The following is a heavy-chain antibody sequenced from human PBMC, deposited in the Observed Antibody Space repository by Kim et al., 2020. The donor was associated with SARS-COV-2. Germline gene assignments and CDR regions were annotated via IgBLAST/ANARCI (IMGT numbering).Heavy chain of an antibody. J-gene: IGHJ5*02. Sequence: SETLSLTCTVSGGSISSYYWSWIRQPPGKGLEWIGYIYYSGSTNYNPSLKSRVTISVDTSKNQFSLKLSSVTAADTAVYYRARVASSIAVAVAFDPWGQGTLVTVSS. CDR2: IYYSGST. D-gene: IGHD6-19*01. V-gene: IGHV4-59*01. CDR3: ARVASSIAVAVAFDP. CDR1: GGSISSYY.